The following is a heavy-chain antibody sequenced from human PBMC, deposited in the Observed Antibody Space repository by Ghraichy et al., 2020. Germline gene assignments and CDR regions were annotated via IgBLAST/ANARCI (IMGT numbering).Heavy chain of an antibody. D-gene: IGHD3-22*01. CDR3: ARAFMNDNSRYRFLDY. V-gene: IGHV3-74*01. CDR1: GFTFSRYW. J-gene: IGHJ4*02. Sequence: GGSLRLSCAAAGFTFSRYWIHWVRQAPGKGLVWVSRINSDGSETIYADSVKGRFTISRDNAKSTLYLQMDSLRAEDTAVYYCARAFMNDNSRYRFLDYWGQGTLVTVSP. CDR2: INSDGSET.